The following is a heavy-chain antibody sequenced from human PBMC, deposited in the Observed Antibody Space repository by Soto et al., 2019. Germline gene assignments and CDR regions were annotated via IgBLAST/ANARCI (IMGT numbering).Heavy chain of an antibody. CDR2: ISWNSGSI. CDR1: GFTFDDYA. CDR3: AKDPTGDYPY. J-gene: IGHJ4*02. D-gene: IGHD7-27*01. Sequence: EVQLVESGGGLVQPGRSLRLSCAASGFTFDDYAMHWVRQAPGKGLEWVSGISWNSGSIGYADSVKGRFTISRDNAKNSLYLQMNSLRAEDTALYYCAKDPTGDYPYWGQGTLVTVSS. V-gene: IGHV3-9*01.